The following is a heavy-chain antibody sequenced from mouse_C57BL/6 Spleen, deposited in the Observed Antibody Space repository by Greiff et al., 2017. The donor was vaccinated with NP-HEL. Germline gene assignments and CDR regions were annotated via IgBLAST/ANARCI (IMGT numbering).Heavy chain of an antibody. D-gene: IGHD3-2*02. CDR1: GYTFTSYW. CDR2: IDPSDSST. CDR3: ARGQLRLPWFAY. Sequence: QVQLQQPGAELVKPGASVKLSCKASGYTFTSYWMQWVKQRPGQGLEWIGEIDPSDSSTNYNQKFKGKATLTVDTSSSTAYMQLSSLTSEDSAVYYCARGQLRLPWFAYWGQGTLVTVSA. J-gene: IGHJ3*01. V-gene: IGHV1-50*01.